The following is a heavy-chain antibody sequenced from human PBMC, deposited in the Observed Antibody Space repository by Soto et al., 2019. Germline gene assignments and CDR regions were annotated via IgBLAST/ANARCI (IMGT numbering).Heavy chain of an antibody. Sequence: EVQLVESGGGLVKPGGSLRLSCAVSGFIFSDFTMNWVRQAPGKGLEWVASIGSSGGNSFYADSVKGRFIISSDNAKTSLDLQINSLAADDTAVYYCAREKSHKWLGGRFSMDVWGQGATVTVS. D-gene: IGHD6-19*01. CDR2: IGSSGGNS. V-gene: IGHV3-21*01. CDR1: GFIFSDFT. CDR3: AREKSHKWLGGRFSMDV. J-gene: IGHJ6*02.